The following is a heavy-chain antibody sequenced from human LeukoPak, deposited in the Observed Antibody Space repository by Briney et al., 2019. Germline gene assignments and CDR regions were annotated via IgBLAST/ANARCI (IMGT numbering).Heavy chain of an antibody. Sequence: SETLSLTCTVSGGSISSYYWSWIRQPPGKGLKWIGYIYYSGSTNYNPSLKSRVTISVDTSKNQFSLKLSSVTAADTAVYYCARQNCSGGSCYPRPYWYFDLWGRGTLVTVSS. D-gene: IGHD2-15*01. CDR1: GGSISSYY. CDR3: ARQNCSGGSCYPRPYWYFDL. J-gene: IGHJ2*01. CDR2: IYYSGST. V-gene: IGHV4-59*08.